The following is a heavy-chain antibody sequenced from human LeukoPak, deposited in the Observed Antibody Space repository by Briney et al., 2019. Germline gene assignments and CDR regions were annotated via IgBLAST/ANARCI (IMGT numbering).Heavy chain of an antibody. J-gene: IGHJ4*02. D-gene: IGHD3-9*01. CDR1: GFTFSMYV. V-gene: IGHV3-23*01. Sequence: PGGSLRLSCAASGFTFSMYVMTWVRQAPGKGLDWVSIISGGGGTTHYADSVKGRFTISRDNSKNTLYLQMNGLRAEDTAVYYCAKSGTYDMGLDYWGQGTLVTVSS. CDR3: AKSGTYDMGLDY. CDR2: ISGGGGTT.